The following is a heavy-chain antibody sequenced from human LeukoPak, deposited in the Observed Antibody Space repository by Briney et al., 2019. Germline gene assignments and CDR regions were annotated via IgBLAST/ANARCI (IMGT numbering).Heavy chain of an antibody. CDR1: GGSISSYY. CDR3: ARVEEQLVR. Sequence: SETLSLNCTVSGGSISSYYWSWIRQPPGKGLEWIGYIYYSGSTNYNTSLKSRVTISVDTSKNQFSLKLSSVTAADTAVYYCARVEEQLVRWGQGTLVTVSS. V-gene: IGHV4-59*01. J-gene: IGHJ4*02. CDR2: IYYSGST. D-gene: IGHD6-6*01.